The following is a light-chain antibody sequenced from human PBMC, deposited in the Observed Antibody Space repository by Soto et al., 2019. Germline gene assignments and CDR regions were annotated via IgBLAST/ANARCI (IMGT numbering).Light chain of an antibody. CDR2: EAS. V-gene: IGKV1-5*01. CDR1: QTISSW. CDR3: QQYNSYPIT. Sequence: DSQRTLSPSTLSGSVGDRVTITCRASQTISSWLAWYQQKPGKAPKLLIYEASRLESGVPSMFSGSGSGTEFTLTISILQPDDFATYYCQQYNSYPITFGQGTRLEIK. J-gene: IGKJ5*01.